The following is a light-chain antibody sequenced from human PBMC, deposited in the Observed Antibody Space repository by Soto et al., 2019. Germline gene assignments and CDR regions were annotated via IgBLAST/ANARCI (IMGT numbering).Light chain of an antibody. V-gene: IGLV1-40*01. CDR2: GNT. CDR3: QSYESSLSGWI. CDR1: SSNIGAGYE. Sequence: QSVLTQPPSVSGAPGQRVTISCTGSSSNIGAGYEVHWYQQIPGTAPKLLIYGNTNRPSGVPDRFSASKFGTSASLAITGLQAEDEADYYCQSYESSLSGWIFGGGTKVTVL. J-gene: IGLJ2*01.